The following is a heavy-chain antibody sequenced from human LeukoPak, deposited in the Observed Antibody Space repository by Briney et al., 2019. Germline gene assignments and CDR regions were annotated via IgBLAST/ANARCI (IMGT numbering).Heavy chain of an antibody. CDR1: GFTFSSYW. CDR2: VNSDGTGT. Sequence: PGGSLRLSCAASGFTFSSYWMHWVRQAPGKGLVWVSRVNSDGTGTTYADSVEGRFTISRDNAKNTVYLQMNSLRAEDTAIYYCIRTLIVATSPYMDVWGKGTTVTASS. V-gene: IGHV3-74*01. D-gene: IGHD5-12*01. J-gene: IGHJ6*03. CDR3: IRTLIVATSPYMDV.